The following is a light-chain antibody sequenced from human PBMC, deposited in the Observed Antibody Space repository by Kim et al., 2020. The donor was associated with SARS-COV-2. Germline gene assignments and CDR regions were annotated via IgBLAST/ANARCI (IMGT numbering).Light chain of an antibody. CDR1: QSISSN. CDR2: AAS. J-gene: IGKJ4*01. CDR3: QQYNNWPLT. Sequence: EIVMTQSPATLSVSPGERATLSCRAGQSISSNVAWYQQKPGQAPRLVMHAASTRAAGIPARFSGSGSGREFTLTINSLQSEDFAVYFCQQYNNWPLTFGGGTKVDIK. V-gene: IGKV3-15*01.